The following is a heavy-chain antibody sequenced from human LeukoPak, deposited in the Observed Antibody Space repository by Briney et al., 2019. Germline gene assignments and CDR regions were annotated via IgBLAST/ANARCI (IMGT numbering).Heavy chain of an antibody. CDR1: GVTVSSNY. CDR3: AKDSVDTPYFDY. V-gene: IGHV3-23*01. Sequence: GGSLRLSCAASGVTVSSNYMSWVRQAPGKGLEWVSAISGSGGSTYYADSVKGRFTISRDNSKNTLYLQMNSLRAEDTAVYYCAKDSVDTPYFDYWGQGTLVTVSS. CDR2: ISGSGGST. D-gene: IGHD5-18*01. J-gene: IGHJ4*02.